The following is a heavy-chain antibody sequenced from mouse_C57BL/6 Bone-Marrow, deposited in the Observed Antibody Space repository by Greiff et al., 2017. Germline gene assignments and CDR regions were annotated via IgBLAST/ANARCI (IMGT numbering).Heavy chain of an antibody. J-gene: IGHJ1*03. CDR1: GYTFTSYW. CDR2: IDPSDSYP. CDR3: ARDCGNFYYWYFDV. Sequence: VPLQQPGAELVMPGASVTLSCKASGYTFTSYWMNWVKQRPGQGLAWIGEIDPSDSYPNYNQKFKGKSTLTVDKSYSTAYMQLSSLTSEDSAVYYCARDCGNFYYWYFDVWGTGTTVTVSS. V-gene: IGHV1-69*01. D-gene: IGHD2-1*01.